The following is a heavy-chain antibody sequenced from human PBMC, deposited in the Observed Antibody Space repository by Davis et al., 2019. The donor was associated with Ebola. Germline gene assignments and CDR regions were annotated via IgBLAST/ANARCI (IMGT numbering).Heavy chain of an antibody. Sequence: ASVKVSCKASGYTFTSYGISWVRQAPGQGLEWMGIINPSGGSTSYAQKFQGRVTMTRDTSTSTVYMELSSLRSEDTAVYYCARGGIAAAGHDYWGQGTLVTVSS. V-gene: IGHV1-46*01. CDR2: INPSGGST. CDR3: ARGGIAAAGHDY. D-gene: IGHD6-13*01. J-gene: IGHJ4*02. CDR1: GYTFTSYG.